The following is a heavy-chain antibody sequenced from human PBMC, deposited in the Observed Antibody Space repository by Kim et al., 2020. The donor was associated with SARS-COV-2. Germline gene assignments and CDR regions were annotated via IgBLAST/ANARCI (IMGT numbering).Heavy chain of an antibody. D-gene: IGHD4-4*01. CDR2: INHSGST. Sequence: SETLSLTCAAYGGSFSGYYWSWIRQPPGKGLEWIGEINHSGSTNYNPSLKSRVTISVDTSKNQFSLKLSSVTAADTAVYYCARGRPVTTFYYYYGMDVWG. J-gene: IGHJ6*01. V-gene: IGHV4-34*01. CDR3: ARGRPVTTFYYYYGMDV. CDR1: GGSFSGYY.